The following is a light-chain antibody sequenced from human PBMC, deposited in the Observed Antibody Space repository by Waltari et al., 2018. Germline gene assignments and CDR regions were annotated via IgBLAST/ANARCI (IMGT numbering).Light chain of an antibody. CDR1: QTVSKNY. Sequence: EIVLTQSPGTLSLSPGERATLSCRTSQTVSKNYLAWYQQKPGQAPRLPSDDASDRATGIPDRFSGSGCGTDFTLTISRLEPEDFAVYYCQQCAMSPLTFGGGTKVAI. J-gene: IGKJ4*01. V-gene: IGKV3-20*01. CDR3: QQCAMSPLT. CDR2: DAS.